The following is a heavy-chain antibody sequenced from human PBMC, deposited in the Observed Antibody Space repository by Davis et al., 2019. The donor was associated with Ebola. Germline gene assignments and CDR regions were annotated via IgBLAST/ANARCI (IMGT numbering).Heavy chain of an antibody. CDR2: ISVSSGYI. V-gene: IGHV3-21*01. Sequence: PGGSLRLSCAASGFIFSSYTMNWVRQAPGKGLEWVSSISVSSGYIYYEDSVKGRFTISRDNAKNSLYLQMNSLRPEDTAVYYCARDSDDYSFDYWGQGTLVTVSS. J-gene: IGHJ4*02. CDR3: ARDSDDYSFDY. D-gene: IGHD4-11*01. CDR1: GFIFSSYT.